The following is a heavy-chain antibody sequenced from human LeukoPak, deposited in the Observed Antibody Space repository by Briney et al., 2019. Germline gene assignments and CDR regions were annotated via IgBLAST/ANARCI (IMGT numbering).Heavy chain of an antibody. D-gene: IGHD1-7*01. Sequence: ASVKVSCKASGYTFTSYGISWVRQAPGQGLEWMGWISAYNGNTNYAQKVQGRVTMTTDTSTSTAYMELSSLRSEDTAVYYCARAPSITGTTPPGYWGQGTLVTVSS. V-gene: IGHV1-18*01. CDR2: ISAYNGNT. CDR3: ARAPSITGTTPPGY. CDR1: GYTFTSYG. J-gene: IGHJ4*02.